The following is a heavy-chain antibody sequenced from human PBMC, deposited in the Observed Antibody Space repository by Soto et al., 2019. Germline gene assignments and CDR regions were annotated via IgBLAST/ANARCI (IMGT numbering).Heavy chain of an antibody. V-gene: IGHV3-30*01. CDR2: ISYDGRSN. D-gene: IGHD2-15*01. J-gene: IGHJ4*02. Sequence: QEQLVESGGGVVQPGRSLRLSCTASGFTFRSHAMHWVRQAPGKGLEWVAVISYDGRSNYYADSVKGRFTISRDNSKNTLYLQVNSLTTEDTAVYYCARDRAGDILAISLAATPYFDSWGQGTLVTVSS. CDR1: GFTFRSHA. CDR3: ARDRAGDILAISLAATPYFDS.